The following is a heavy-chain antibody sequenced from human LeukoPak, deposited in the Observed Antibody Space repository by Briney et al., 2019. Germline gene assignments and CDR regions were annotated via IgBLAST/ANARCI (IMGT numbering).Heavy chain of an antibody. V-gene: IGHV4-59*01. CDR2: IYYSGST. Sequence: SETLSLTCTVSGGSISSYYWSWIRQPPGKGLEWIGYIYYSGSTNYNPSLKSRVTISVDTSKNQFSLKMSPVTAADTAVYYCARGRDGGVIADCWGQGALVTVSS. D-gene: IGHD3-16*02. CDR3: ARGRDGGVIADC. J-gene: IGHJ4*02. CDR1: GGSISSYY.